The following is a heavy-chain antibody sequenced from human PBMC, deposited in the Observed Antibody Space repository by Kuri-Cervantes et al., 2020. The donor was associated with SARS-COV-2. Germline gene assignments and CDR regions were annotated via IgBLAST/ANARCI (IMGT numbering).Heavy chain of an antibody. D-gene: IGHD5-18*01. V-gene: IGHV3-23*01. CDR3: AKTKGVDTAMDCIDY. CDR1: GFTFSSYA. J-gene: IGHJ4*02. Sequence: LSLTCAASGFTFSSYAMSWVRQAPGKGLEWVSAISGSGGSTYYADSVKGRFTISRDNSKNTLYLQMNSLRAEDTAVYYCAKTKGVDTAMDCIDYWGQGTLVTVSS. CDR2: ISGSGGST.